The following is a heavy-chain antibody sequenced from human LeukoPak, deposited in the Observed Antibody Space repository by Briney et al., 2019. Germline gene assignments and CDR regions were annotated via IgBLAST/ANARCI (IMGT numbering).Heavy chain of an antibody. CDR1: GYRFTNYW. CDR3: ARHRPGYSSGPYYFDY. J-gene: IGHJ4*02. D-gene: IGHD6-19*01. Sequence: GESLKISCKGSGYRFTNYWIAWVRQMPGKGLEWMGIIYLGDSDTRYSPSFQGQVTISADKSINTAYLQWSSLKASDTAMYYCARHRPGYSSGPYYFDYWGQGTLVTVSS. CDR2: IYLGDSDT. V-gene: IGHV5-51*01.